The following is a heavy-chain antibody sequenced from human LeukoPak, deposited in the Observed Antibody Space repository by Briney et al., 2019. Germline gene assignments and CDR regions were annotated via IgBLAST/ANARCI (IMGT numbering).Heavy chain of an antibody. D-gene: IGHD3-10*02. CDR3: AKDFVPAAMFAWFDD. CDR2: ISVSGGGT. V-gene: IGHV3-23*01. J-gene: IGHJ4*02. CDR1: GFAFSSYA. Sequence: QSGGSLRLSCAASGFAFSSYAMNWVRQAPGKGLEWVSVISVSGGGTFYADSVKGRFTISRDNSKNTLYLQMNSLRAEDTAVYYCAKDFVPAAMFAWFDDWGQGTLVTVSS.